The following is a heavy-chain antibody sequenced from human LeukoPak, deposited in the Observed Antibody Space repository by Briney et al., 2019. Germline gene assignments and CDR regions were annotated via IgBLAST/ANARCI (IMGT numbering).Heavy chain of an antibody. D-gene: IGHD3-22*01. CDR2: ISGSGGST. Sequence: GGSLRLSCVASGFTVSTNYMSWVRQAPGKGLEWVSSISGSGGSTYYADSVKGRFTISKDNSKNTLYLQMKSLRAEDTAVYYCAKDLPDYYYDSSAYYYSPFDYWGQGTLVTVSS. V-gene: IGHV3-23*01. CDR3: AKDLPDYYYDSSAYYYSPFDY. CDR1: GFTVSTNY. J-gene: IGHJ4*02.